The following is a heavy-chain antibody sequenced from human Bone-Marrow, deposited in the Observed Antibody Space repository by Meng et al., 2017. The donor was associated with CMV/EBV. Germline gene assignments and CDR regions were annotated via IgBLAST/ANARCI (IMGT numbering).Heavy chain of an antibody. CDR1: GFTFSSYD. Sequence: GESLKISCAASGFTFSSYDMGWVRQAPGKGLEWVSAISASGATTYSADSVKGRFTISRDNSRNTLYLQMNSLRAEDTAVYYCARDYYDSSGYRNWFDPWGQGTLVTVSS. V-gene: IGHV3-23*01. D-gene: IGHD3-22*01. CDR3: ARDYYDSSGYRNWFDP. CDR2: ISASGATT. J-gene: IGHJ5*02.